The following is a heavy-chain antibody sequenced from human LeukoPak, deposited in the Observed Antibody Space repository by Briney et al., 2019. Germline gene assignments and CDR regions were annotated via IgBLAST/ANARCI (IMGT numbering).Heavy chain of an antibody. V-gene: IGHV3-66*01. Sequence: GGSLRLSCAASGFTVTNNDMNWVRQAPGKGLEWVSVITSGGSTYFAGSVKGRFTVSRDNSKNTLSLQMNSLRVEDTAVYYCARDLISGPATHDSWGQGALVTVSS. J-gene: IGHJ4*02. CDR1: GFTVTNND. CDR3: ARDLISGPATHDS. CDR2: ITSGGST. D-gene: IGHD2-15*01.